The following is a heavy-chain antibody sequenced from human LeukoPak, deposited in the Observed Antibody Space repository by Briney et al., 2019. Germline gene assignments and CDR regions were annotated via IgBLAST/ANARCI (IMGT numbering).Heavy chain of an antibody. D-gene: IGHD3-16*01. J-gene: IGHJ5*01. CDR1: GITPTKDL. CDR2: IKDDGTTT. CDR3: ARDRFHAVES. V-gene: IGHV3-74*01. Sequence: GPLRLSCAGSGITPTKDLMHLVRQAPGKGLVWVSLIKDDGTTTAYADSVKGRFTISRDNAKNTVYLQMNSLRAEDTAIYYCARDRFHAVESWGQGTLVTVSS.